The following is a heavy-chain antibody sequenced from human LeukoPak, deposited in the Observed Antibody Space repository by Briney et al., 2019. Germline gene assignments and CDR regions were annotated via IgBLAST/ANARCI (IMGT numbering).Heavy chain of an antibody. CDR1: GYTFTSYG. Sequence: ASVKVSCKASGYTFTSYGISWVRQAPGQGLEWMGWISAYNGNTNYAQKLQGRVTMTTDTSTSTAHMELRSLRSDDTAVYYCARDILWFGEFSPNNWFDPWGQGTLVTVSP. CDR2: ISAYNGNT. CDR3: ARDILWFGEFSPNNWFDP. J-gene: IGHJ5*02. D-gene: IGHD3-10*01. V-gene: IGHV1-18*01.